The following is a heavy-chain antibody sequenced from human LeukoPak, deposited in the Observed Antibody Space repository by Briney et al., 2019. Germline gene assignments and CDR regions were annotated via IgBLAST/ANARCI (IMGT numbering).Heavy chain of an antibody. J-gene: IGHJ5*02. CDR2: IYHSGST. D-gene: IGHD3-22*01. Sequence: SETLSLTCAVSGGSISSGGYSWSWIRQPPGKGLEWIGYIYHSGSTYYNPSLKSRVTISVDRSKNQFSLKLSSVTAADTAVYYCARSTGYYDSNGYYYDWFDPWGQGTLVTVSS. V-gene: IGHV4-30-2*01. CDR3: ARSTGYYDSNGYYYDWFDP. CDR1: GGSISSGGYS.